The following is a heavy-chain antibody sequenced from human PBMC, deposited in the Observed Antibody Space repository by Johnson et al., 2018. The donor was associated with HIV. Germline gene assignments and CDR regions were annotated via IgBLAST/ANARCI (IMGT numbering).Heavy chain of an antibody. CDR3: ATFGYTSGWIVTDDAFDV. CDR2: ISYDGSSK. CDR1: GFTFSSYG. J-gene: IGHJ3*01. V-gene: IGHV3-30*03. D-gene: IGHD6-19*01. Sequence: QEQLVESGGGVVQPGRSLRLSCAASGFTFSSYGMHWVRQAPGKGLEWVAVISYDGSSKYYAESLKVRISISRDNSMNTLYLQMNSLRAEDTAVYYCATFGYTSGWIVTDDAFDVWGHGTLVTVSS.